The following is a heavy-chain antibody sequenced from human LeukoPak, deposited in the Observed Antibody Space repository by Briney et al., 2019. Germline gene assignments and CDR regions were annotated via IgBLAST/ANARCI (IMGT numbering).Heavy chain of an antibody. Sequence: SETLSLTCSVSGGSISSYYWSWIRQPPGKGLEWIGYIYYSGSTNYNPSLKSRVTISVDTSKNQFSLKLSSVTAADTAVYYCARGADYDYWGQGTLVTVSS. J-gene: IGHJ4*02. D-gene: IGHD3-16*01. CDR3: ARGADYDY. CDR1: GGSISSYY. V-gene: IGHV4-59*01. CDR2: IYYSGST.